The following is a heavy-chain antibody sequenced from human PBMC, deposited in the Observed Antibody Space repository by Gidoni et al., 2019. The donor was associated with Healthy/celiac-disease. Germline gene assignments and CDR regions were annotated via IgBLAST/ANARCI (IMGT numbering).Heavy chain of an antibody. CDR2: TDPSDSDT. J-gene: IGHJ4*02. Sequence: EVQLVQSGAEVKKPGESLSISCKCSGYSFTSYWISWVRQMPGKGLEWIGRTDPSDSDTNYSPSFQGHVTISADKSISTAYLQWSSLKASDTAMYYCARSERGPTDYWGQGTLVTVSS. CDR3: ARSERGPTDY. CDR1: GYSFTSYW. D-gene: IGHD4-17*01. V-gene: IGHV5-10-1*03.